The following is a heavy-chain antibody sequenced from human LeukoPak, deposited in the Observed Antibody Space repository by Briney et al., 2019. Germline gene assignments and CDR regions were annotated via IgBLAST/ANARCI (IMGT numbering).Heavy chain of an antibody. V-gene: IGHV4-34*01. CDR2: ITHTGST. J-gene: IGHJ3*02. CDR3: ARGSPAADDAFDI. CDR1: GGSFSGYY. D-gene: IGHD6-13*01. Sequence: PSETLSLTCAVHGGSFSGYYWNWIRQPPGKGLEWIGDITHTGSTNDNPSLKGRVTVSVDTSKNQFSLSLTSVTAADTALYYYARGSPAADDAFDIWGQGTLVTVSS.